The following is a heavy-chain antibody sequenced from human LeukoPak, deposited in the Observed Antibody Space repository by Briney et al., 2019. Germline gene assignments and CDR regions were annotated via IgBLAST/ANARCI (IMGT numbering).Heavy chain of an antibody. CDR1: GFTVSSNY. CDR3: AKVPGGGSGSYWIDY. D-gene: IGHD3-10*01. CDR2: VYSGGST. Sequence: PGGSLRLSCAASGFTVSSNYMTWVRQAPGKGLEWVSVVYSGGSTYYADSVKGRFTISRDNSKNTVYFQMNSLRAEDTAVYYCAKVPGGGSGSYWIDYWGQGTLVTVSS. J-gene: IGHJ4*02. V-gene: IGHV3-53*01.